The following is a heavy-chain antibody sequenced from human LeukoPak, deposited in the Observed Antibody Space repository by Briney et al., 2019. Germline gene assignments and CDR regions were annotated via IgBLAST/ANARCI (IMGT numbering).Heavy chain of an antibody. Sequence: PSQTLSLTCTVSGGPISSGDYYWNWIRQPPGKGLEWIGYVYYIGSTYYNPSLKSRVTISVDTSKNQFSLKLTSVTAADTAVYYCARTIFGDFDYWGQGTLVTVSS. V-gene: IGHV4-31*03. CDR1: GGPISSGDYY. D-gene: IGHD3-3*01. CDR3: ARTIFGDFDY. CDR2: VYYIGST. J-gene: IGHJ4*02.